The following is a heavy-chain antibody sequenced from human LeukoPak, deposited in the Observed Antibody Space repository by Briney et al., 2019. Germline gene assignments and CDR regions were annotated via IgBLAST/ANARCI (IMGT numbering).Heavy chain of an antibody. Sequence: PGGSLRLSCAASGLTVSSNDMNWVRQAPGKGLEWVSGIYIAGRTVSADSVEGRFTISRDNSKNTLYLQMNSLRAEDTALYYCARGAGAYKHYAMDVWGQGTTVTVSS. V-gene: IGHV3-66*01. CDR1: GLTVSSND. D-gene: IGHD5-24*01. CDR2: IYIAGRT. J-gene: IGHJ6*01. CDR3: ARGAGAYKHYAMDV.